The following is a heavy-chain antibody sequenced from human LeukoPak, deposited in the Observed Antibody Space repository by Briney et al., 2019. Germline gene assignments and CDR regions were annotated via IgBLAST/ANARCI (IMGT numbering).Heavy chain of an antibody. CDR3: ARAATVTSRFRAFDI. CDR2: IYPGDSDT. V-gene: IGHV5-51*01. Sequence: GESLKTSCKGSGYSFTSYWIGWVRQMPGKGLEWMGIIYPGDSDTRYSPSFQGQVTISADKSITTAYLQWGSLKASDTAMYYCARAATVTSRFRAFDIWGQGTMVTVSS. J-gene: IGHJ3*02. CDR1: GYSFTSYW. D-gene: IGHD4-17*01.